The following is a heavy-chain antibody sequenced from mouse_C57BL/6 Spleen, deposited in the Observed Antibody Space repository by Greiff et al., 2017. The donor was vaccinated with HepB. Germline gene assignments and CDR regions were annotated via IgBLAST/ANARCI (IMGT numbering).Heavy chain of an antibody. V-gene: IGHV1-15*01. CDR2: IDPETGGT. Sequence: QVHVKQSGAELVRPGASVTLSCKASGYTFTDYEMHWVKQTPVHGLEWIGAIDPETGGTAYNQKFKGKAILTADKSSSTAYMELRSLTSEDSAVYYCTSTAYWGQGTLVTVSA. CDR1: GYTFTDYE. CDR3: TSTAY. J-gene: IGHJ3*01.